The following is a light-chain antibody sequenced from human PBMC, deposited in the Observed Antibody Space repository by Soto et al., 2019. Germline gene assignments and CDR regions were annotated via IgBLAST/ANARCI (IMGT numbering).Light chain of an antibody. Sequence: DIQMTQSPSTLSASVGDRVVINCRASQTISQWLAWYQQKPGKAPRFLLYDASTLESGVPSRFSGSGSGTEFTLTISSLQPDDIATFYCQQYSSFPRTFGQGTKVEI. CDR2: DAS. CDR3: QQYSSFPRT. CDR1: QTISQW. J-gene: IGKJ1*01. V-gene: IGKV1-5*01.